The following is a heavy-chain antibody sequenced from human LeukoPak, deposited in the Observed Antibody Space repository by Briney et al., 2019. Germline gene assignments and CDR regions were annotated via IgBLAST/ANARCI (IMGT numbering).Heavy chain of an antibody. CDR3: ASRSAYTYGKTGYFDY. V-gene: IGHV1-2*02. Sequence: ASVKVSCKASGYTFTGYYMHWVRQAPGQGLEWMGWINPNSGGTNYAQKFQGRVTMTRDTSISTAYMELSRLRSDDTAVYYCASRSAYTYGKTGYFDYWGQGTLVTVSS. CDR2: INPNSGGT. J-gene: IGHJ4*02. CDR1: GYTFTGYY. D-gene: IGHD5-18*01.